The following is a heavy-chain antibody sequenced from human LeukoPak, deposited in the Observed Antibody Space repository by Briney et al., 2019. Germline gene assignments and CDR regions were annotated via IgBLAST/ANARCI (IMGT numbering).Heavy chain of an antibody. CDR2: IYYNGNT. V-gene: IGHV4-59*08. Sequence: SETLSLTCTVSGGSISSYYWSWIRQPPGKGLEWIGYIYYNGNTNYNPSLKSRVTISVDTSKNQFSLKLSSVTAADTAVYYCASQEDAFDIWGQETMVTVSS. CDR1: GGSISSYY. CDR3: ASQEDAFDI. J-gene: IGHJ3*02.